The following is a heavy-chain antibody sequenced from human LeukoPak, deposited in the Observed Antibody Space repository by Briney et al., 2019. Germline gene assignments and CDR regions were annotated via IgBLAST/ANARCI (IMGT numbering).Heavy chain of an antibody. CDR3: ARELVGATRYYYGMDV. CDR1: GYTFTGYY. V-gene: IGHV1-2*02. CDR2: INPNSGGT. J-gene: IGHJ6*02. Sequence: ASAKVSCKASGYTFTGYYMHWVRQAPGQGLEWMGWINPNSGGTNYAQKFQGRVTMTRDTSISTAYMELSRLRSDNTAVYYCARELVGATRYYYGMDVWGQGTTVTVSS. D-gene: IGHD1-26*01.